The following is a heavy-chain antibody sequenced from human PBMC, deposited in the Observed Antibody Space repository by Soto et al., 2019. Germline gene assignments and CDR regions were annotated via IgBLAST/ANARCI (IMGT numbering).Heavy chain of an antibody. CDR2: INHSGST. V-gene: IGHV4-34*01. CDR3: ARGQLVQAMVLLDY. Sequence: QVQLQQWGAGLLKPSETLSLTCAVSGGSFSGYFWSWIRQPPGKGLEWIGEINHSGSTNYNPSLKSRGTISVDTSKNQFSLKLSSVTAADTAVYYCARGQLVQAMVLLDYWGQGTLVTVSS. D-gene: IGHD6-13*01. CDR1: GGSFSGYF. J-gene: IGHJ4*02.